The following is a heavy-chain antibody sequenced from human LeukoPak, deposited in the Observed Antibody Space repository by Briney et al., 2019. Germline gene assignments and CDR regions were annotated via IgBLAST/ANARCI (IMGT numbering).Heavy chain of an antibody. CDR1: DYSISSGYY. Sequence: SETLSLTCTVSDYSISSGYYWGWIRQPPGKGLSWIGSIYYSGNTYYNPSLKSRVSMSVDTSKNQFSLKLSSVTAADTAVYYCARDPASGTAFHILGPGTTVTVSS. CDR3: ARDPASGTAFHI. V-gene: IGHV4-38-2*02. J-gene: IGHJ3*02. CDR2: IYYSGNT. D-gene: IGHD2-2*01.